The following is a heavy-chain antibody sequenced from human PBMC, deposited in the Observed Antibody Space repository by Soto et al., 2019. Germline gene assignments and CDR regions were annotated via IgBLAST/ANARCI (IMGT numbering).Heavy chain of an antibody. J-gene: IGHJ4*02. V-gene: IGHV1-3*01. CDR1: GYTFTSYA. D-gene: IGHD3-22*01. Sequence: ASVKVSCKASGYTFTSYAMHWVRQAPGQRLEWMGWINAGNGNTKYSQKFQGRVTITRDTSASTAYMELSSLRSEDTAVYYCARVGSGGVYYYDSSGYYYDYWGQGTLVTVFS. CDR3: ARVGSGGVYYYDSSGYYYDY. CDR2: INAGNGNT.